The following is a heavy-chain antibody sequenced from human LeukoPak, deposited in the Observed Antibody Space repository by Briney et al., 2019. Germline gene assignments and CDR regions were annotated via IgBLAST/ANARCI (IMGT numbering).Heavy chain of an antibody. CDR2: ISSSGSTI. V-gene: IGHV3-11*01. CDR3: ARLGLDAGGLSYYFDY. D-gene: IGHD1-26*01. Sequence: GGSLRLSCAASGFTFSDYYMSWIRQAPGKGLEWVSYISSSGSTIYYADSVKGRFTISRDNTKNSLYLQMNSLRAEDTAVYYCARLGLDAGGLSYYFDYWGQGTLVTVSS. J-gene: IGHJ4*02. CDR1: GFTFSDYY.